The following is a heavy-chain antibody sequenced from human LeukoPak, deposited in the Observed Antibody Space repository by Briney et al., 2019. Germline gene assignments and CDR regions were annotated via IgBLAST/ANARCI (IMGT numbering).Heavy chain of an antibody. Sequence: GSVRVSCKASGYTFTSYDMHWVRQAPGQGLEWMGIINPSGGSRSCSQKSQGRVTMTRDTSTSTVYMELSSLRSEATAVYYCARSKNYDSSGSYFDYWGQGTLVTVFS. CDR2: INPSGGSR. J-gene: IGHJ4*02. V-gene: IGHV1-46*01. CDR1: GYTFTSYD. CDR3: ARSKNYDSSGSYFDY. D-gene: IGHD3-22*01.